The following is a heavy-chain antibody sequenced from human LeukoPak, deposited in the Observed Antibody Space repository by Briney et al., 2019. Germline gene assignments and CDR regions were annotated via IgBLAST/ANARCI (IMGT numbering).Heavy chain of an antibody. D-gene: IGHD3-22*01. CDR3: ARLSSGSEYYFDY. J-gene: IGHJ4*02. Sequence: GESLKVSCTGSGYSFTSYWIGWVRQMPGKGLEWMGMIYPGDSDTRYSPSFHGKVTISADKSISTAYLQWSSLKASDTAMYYCARLSSGSEYYFDYWGQGTLVTVSS. V-gene: IGHV5-51*01. CDR1: GYSFTSYW. CDR2: IYPGDSDT.